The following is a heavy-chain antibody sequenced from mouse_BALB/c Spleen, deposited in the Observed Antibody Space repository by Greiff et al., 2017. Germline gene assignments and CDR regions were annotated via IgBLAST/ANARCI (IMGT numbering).Heavy chain of an antibody. Sequence: EVKLVESGGGLVQPGGSMKLSCVASGFTFSNYWMNWVRQSPEKGLEWVAEIRLKSNNYATNYAESVKGRFTISKDDSKSSVYLQMNNLRAEDTGIYYCTRRLRSSFDYWGQGTTLTVSS. CDR1: GFTFSNYW. CDR3: TRRLRSSFDY. V-gene: IGHV6-6*02. CDR2: IRLKSNNYAT. D-gene: IGHD1-1*01. J-gene: IGHJ2*01.